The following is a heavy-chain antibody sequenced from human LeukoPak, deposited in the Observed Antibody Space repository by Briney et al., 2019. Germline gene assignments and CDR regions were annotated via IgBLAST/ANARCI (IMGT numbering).Heavy chain of an antibody. V-gene: IGHV3-23*01. Sequence: GGSLRLSCAASGYTFNRHAMSWVRQAPGKGLEWVSAISGSGGSAYYADSVKGRFTISRDNSKNTLYLQMNSLRAEDTAVYYCARAAIDFWSGYPWFDPWGQGTLVTVSS. CDR2: ISGSGGSA. CDR1: GYTFNRHA. J-gene: IGHJ5*02. CDR3: ARAAIDFWSGYPWFDP. D-gene: IGHD3-3*01.